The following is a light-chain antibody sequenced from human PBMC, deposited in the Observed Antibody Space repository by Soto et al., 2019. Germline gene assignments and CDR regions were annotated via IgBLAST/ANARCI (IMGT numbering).Light chain of an antibody. CDR1: QSVYNN. CDR2: GAT. J-gene: IGKJ3*01. V-gene: IGKV3-15*01. CDR3: QQYNNWPPVT. Sequence: EIVLTQSPGTLSLSPGERATLSCRASQSVYNNLAGYQQKPGQAPRILIYGATTRATGIPARFSGSGSGTEFTLTISSLQSEDFAVYYCQQYNNWPPVTFGPGTKVDIK.